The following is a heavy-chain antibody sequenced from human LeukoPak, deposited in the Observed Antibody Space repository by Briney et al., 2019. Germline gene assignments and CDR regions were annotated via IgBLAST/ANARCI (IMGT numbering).Heavy chain of an antibody. J-gene: IGHJ4*02. CDR1: GGSISSCY. Sequence: SETLSLTCTVSGGSISSCYWSWIQQPPGKGLEWIGYIYYGGSTNYNPSLKSRVTISVDTSKNQFSLKLSSVTAADTAVYYCARTVVVAATTNRGFDYWGQGTLVTVSS. D-gene: IGHD2-15*01. CDR3: ARTVVVAATTNRGFDY. CDR2: IYYGGST. V-gene: IGHV4-59*01.